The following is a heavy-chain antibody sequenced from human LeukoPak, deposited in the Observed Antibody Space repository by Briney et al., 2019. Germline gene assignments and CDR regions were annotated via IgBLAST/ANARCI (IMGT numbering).Heavy chain of an antibody. CDR3: ARVIGSDTRDYYLGY. V-gene: IGHV4-39*01. D-gene: IGHD2-2*01. J-gene: IGHJ4*02. CDR2: IYYSGST. Sequence: PSETLSLTCTVSGGSISSSSYYWGWIRQPPGKGLEWIGSIYYSGSTYYNPSLKSRVTISVDTSKNQFSLKLSSVTAADTAVYYCARVIGSDTRDYYLGYWGQGTLVTVYS. CDR1: GGSISSSSYY.